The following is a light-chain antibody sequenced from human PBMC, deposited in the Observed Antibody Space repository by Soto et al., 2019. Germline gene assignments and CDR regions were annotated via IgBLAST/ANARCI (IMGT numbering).Light chain of an antibody. V-gene: IGKV1-8*01. CDR1: QGISSY. CDR2: AAS. Sequence: AIRMTQSPSSFSASTGDRVTITCRASQGISSYLAWYQQKPGKAPKLLLYAASPLQSGVPSRFSGSGSGTDFTLTISCLQSEDFATYYCQQYYSYPPLTFGGGTKVEIK. CDR3: QQYYSYPPLT. J-gene: IGKJ4*01.